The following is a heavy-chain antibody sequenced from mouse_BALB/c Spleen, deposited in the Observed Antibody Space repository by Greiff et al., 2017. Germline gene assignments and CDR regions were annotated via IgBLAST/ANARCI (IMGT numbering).Heavy chain of an antibody. Sequence: VQLKQSGGGLVKPGGSLKLSCAASGFTFSSYAMSWVRQSPEKRLEWVAEISSGGSYTYYPDTVTGRFTISRDNAKNTLYLEMSSLRSEDTAMYYCARGGGYYPYAMDYWGQGTSVTVSS. CDR1: GFTFSSYA. J-gene: IGHJ4*01. D-gene: IGHD2-3*01. CDR3: ARGGGYYPYAMDY. V-gene: IGHV5-9-4*01. CDR2: ISSGGSYT.